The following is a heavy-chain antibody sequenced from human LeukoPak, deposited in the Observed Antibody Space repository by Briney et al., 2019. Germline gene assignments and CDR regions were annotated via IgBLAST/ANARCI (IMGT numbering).Heavy chain of an antibody. CDR1: GYTFSDYY. V-gene: IGHV1-2*02. J-gene: IGHJ4*02. D-gene: IGHD3-16*02. Sequence: APVKGSCKASGYTFSDYYIHWGRQAPGQGLEWMGWINSNSGDTNYAQKFQDRVTLTRVTSISTAYMELNRLRFDDTAIYYCARDPSLRDVDLDYWGQGTLVTVSS. CDR3: ARDPSLRDVDLDY. CDR2: INSNSGDT.